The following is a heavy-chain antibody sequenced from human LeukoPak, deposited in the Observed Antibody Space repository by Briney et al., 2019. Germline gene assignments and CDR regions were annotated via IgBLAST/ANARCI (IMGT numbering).Heavy chain of an antibody. Sequence: ASVKVSCKASGYTFSGTGWYLYWLRQAPGQGLECMGWIHPNNGDTAYAQKFEGRVAMTRDTSISTAYMELRRLRPDDTAGYFCARDGPAQMVDLDHGGQGTLVPFPS. D-gene: IGHD3-10*01. CDR2: IHPNNGDT. V-gene: IGHV1-2*02. CDR3: ARDGPAQMVDLDH. J-gene: IGHJ4*02. CDR1: GYTFSGTGWY.